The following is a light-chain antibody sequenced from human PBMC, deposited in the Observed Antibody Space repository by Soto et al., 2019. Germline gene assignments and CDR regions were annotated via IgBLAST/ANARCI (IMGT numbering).Light chain of an antibody. CDR3: QQFFDYPLT. V-gene: IGKV1-12*01. CDR1: RDISNS. Sequence: DIQMTQSPSSVSASVGDRLTITCRASRDISNSLAWYQQTPGKAPKLLLRGASSLHRGVPSRFSGGGAGTEFTLTISSLQPEDFATYYCQQFFDYPLTFGGGTKVDIK. CDR2: GAS. J-gene: IGKJ4*01.